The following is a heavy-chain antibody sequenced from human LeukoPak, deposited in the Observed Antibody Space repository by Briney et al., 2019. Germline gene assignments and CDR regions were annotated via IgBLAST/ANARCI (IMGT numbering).Heavy chain of an antibody. D-gene: IGHD6-6*01. CDR2: IYHSGST. V-gene: IGHV4-30-2*01. CDR1: GGSISSGGYY. J-gene: IGHJ4*02. Sequence: TLSLTCTVSGGSISSGGYYWSWIRQPPGKGLEWIGYIYHSGSTYYNPSLKSRVTISVDRSKNQFSLKLSSVTAADTAVYYCARGYSSSSPFDYWGQGTLVTVSS. CDR3: ARGYSSSSPFDY.